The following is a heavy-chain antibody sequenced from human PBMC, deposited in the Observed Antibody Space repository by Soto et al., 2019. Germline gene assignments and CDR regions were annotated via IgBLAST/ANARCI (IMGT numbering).Heavy chain of an antibody. V-gene: IGHV4-34*01. D-gene: IGHD4-17*01. Sequence: XATLTLTCAVYGGSFSGYYWSWIRQPPGKGLEWIGEINHSGSTNYNPSLKSRVTRSVDTSKNQFSLKLSSVTAADTAVYYCARGEPTVTVRRKWWFDPWGQGTLVTVSS. CDR3: ARGEPTVTVRRKWWFDP. J-gene: IGHJ5*02. CDR1: GGSFSGYY. CDR2: INHSGST.